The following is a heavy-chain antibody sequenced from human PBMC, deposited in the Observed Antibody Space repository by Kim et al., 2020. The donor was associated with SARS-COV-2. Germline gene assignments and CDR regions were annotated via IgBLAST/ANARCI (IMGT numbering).Heavy chain of an antibody. V-gene: IGHV4-31*02. CDR3: ARVTSSSSSGDY. Sequence: YYNPSLKSRVTISVDTSKNQFALKLSTVTAADTAVYYCARVTSSSSSGDYGGQGTLVTVSS. D-gene: IGHD6-6*01. J-gene: IGHJ4*02.